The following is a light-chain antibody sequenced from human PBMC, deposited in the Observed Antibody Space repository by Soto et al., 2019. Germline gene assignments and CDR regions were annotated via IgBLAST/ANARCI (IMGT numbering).Light chain of an antibody. CDR3: QQRSNWPPLT. CDR1: QSISTY. Sequence: EIVLTQSPATLSLSPGERATLSCRASQSISTYLAWYQQKPGQAPRLLIYDASNRATGIPARFSGSGSGTHFTLTIRSLEPEDFAVYYCQQRSNWPPLTFGPGTKVDIK. CDR2: DAS. J-gene: IGKJ3*01. V-gene: IGKV3-11*01.